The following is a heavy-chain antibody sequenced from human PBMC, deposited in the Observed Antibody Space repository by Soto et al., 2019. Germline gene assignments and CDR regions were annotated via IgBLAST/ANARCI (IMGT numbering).Heavy chain of an antibody. D-gene: IGHD2-2*01. CDR3: ARSQGSSTSLEIYCYYYYGMDL. J-gene: IGHJ6*02. V-gene: IGHV3-7*05. CDR1: GFTFSSYW. CDR2: IKQDGSEK. Sequence: GGSLRLSCAASGFTFSSYWMSWVRQAPGKGLEWVANIKQDGSEKYYVDSVKGRFTISRDNAKNSLYLQMNSLRAEDTAVYYCARSQGSSTSLEIYCYYYYGMDLWGQGTTVT.